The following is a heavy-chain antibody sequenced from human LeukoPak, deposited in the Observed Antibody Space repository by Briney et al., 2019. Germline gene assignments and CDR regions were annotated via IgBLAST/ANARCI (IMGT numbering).Heavy chain of an antibody. V-gene: IGHV4-4*07. CDR1: GASISSYY. CDR3: ARVTDPRYNWFDP. J-gene: IGHJ5*02. D-gene: IGHD2-21*02. Sequence: SETLSLTCTVSGASISSYYWTWIRQPAGKGPEWIGRIRTSGSTNYNPSLKSRVNMSVDTSKNQFSLKLNSVTAADTAVYYCARVTDPRYNWFDPWGQGTLVTVSS. CDR2: IRTSGST.